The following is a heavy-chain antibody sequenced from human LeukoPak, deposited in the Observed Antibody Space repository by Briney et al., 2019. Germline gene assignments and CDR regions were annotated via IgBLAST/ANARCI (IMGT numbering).Heavy chain of an antibody. CDR2: ISYDGSNK. CDR1: GFTFSSYA. J-gene: IGHJ4*02. Sequence: PGRSLRLSCAASGFTFSSYAMHWVRQAPGKGLGWVAVISYDGSNKYYADSVKGRFTISRDNSKNTLYLQMNSLRAEDTAVYYCAREPRGYLGFRAFDYWGQGTLVTVSS. CDR3: AREPRGYLGFRAFDY. V-gene: IGHV3-30*04. D-gene: IGHD1-1*01.